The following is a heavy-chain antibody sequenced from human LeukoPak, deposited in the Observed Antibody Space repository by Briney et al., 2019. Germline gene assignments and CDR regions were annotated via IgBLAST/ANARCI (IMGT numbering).Heavy chain of an antibody. V-gene: IGHV4-59*08. J-gene: IGHJ4*02. CDR2: IYYSGST. CDR1: GGSISSYY. CDR3: ARYPHCSGGSCYGY. D-gene: IGHD2-15*01. Sequence: PSETLSLTCTVSGGSISSYYWSWIRQPPGKGLEWIGYIYYSGSTNYNPSLKSRVTISVDTSKNQFSLKLSSVTAADTAVYYCARYPHCSGGSCYGYWGQGTLVTVSS.